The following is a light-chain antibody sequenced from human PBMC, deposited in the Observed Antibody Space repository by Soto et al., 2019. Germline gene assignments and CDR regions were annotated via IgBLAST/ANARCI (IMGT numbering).Light chain of an antibody. CDR3: CSYTSSSTYV. CDR1: SSDVDAYNY. Sequence: QSAPTQPASVSGSPGQSITISCTGTSSDVDAYNYVSWYQQHPGKAPKVMIYDVSNRPSGVSYRFSGSKSGITASLTISGLQAEDEADYYCCSYTSSSTYVFGTGTKVTVL. J-gene: IGLJ1*01. V-gene: IGLV2-14*03. CDR2: DVS.